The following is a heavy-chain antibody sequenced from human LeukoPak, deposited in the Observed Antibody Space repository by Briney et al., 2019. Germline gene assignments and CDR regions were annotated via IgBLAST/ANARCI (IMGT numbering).Heavy chain of an antibody. D-gene: IGHD1-26*01. CDR1: GYTFTGYY. CDR3: ARYDSGSSINFDY. V-gene: IGHV1-2*02. CDR2: INPNSGGT. J-gene: IGHJ4*02. Sequence: GASVKVSCKASGYTFTGYYMHWVRQAPGQGLEWMGWINPNSGGTNYAQKFQGRVTMTRDTSISTAYMEPSRLRSDDTAVYYCARYDSGSSINFDYWGQGTLVTVSS.